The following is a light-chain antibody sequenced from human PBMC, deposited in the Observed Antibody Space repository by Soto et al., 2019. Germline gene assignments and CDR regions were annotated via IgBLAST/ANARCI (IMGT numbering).Light chain of an antibody. V-gene: IGKV4-1*01. CDR3: QQLNSYPYT. Sequence: DIVMTQSPDSLAVSLVERSSINWKSSQSVLYGSYNKNYLAWYQQKPGQPPKLLIYWASTRESGVPDRFSGSGSGTDFTLTISSLQPEDFATYYCQQLNSYPYTFGQGTRLEIK. CDR2: WAS. J-gene: IGKJ5*01. CDR1: QSVLYGSYNKNY.